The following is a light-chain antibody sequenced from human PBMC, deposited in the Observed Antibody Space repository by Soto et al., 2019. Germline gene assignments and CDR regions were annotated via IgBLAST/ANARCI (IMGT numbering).Light chain of an antibody. Sequence: EMALTQSPGILSLSPGERATLSCSASQTVSGNYLAWYQQKPGQSPRLLIYGSSDRATGIPDRFSGSWSRTVLTSTINIVEPEDFAVYYCQQYGSASPYTFGQGTTLEI. J-gene: IGKJ2*01. V-gene: IGKV3-20*01. CDR1: QTVSGNY. CDR3: QQYGSASPYT. CDR2: GSS.